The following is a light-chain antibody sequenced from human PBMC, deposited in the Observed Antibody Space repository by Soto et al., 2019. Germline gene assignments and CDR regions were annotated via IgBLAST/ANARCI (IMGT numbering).Light chain of an antibody. CDR2: DVR. V-gene: IGLV2-14*03. CDR1: SSDVGGYNF. J-gene: IGLJ2*01. CDR3: SXYTSSSTVI. Sequence: QSALTQPASVSGSPGQSITISCTGTSSDVGGYNFVSWYQQHPGKAPKFIIYDVRNRPSGVSNRFSGSRSGNTASLTISGLXXEXEXXXYCSXYTSSSTVIFGGGTKLTVL.